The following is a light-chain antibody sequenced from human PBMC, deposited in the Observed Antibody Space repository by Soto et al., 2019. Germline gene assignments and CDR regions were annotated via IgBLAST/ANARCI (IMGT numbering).Light chain of an antibody. CDR2: SVS. CDR3: CSYAGSYTYV. J-gene: IGLJ1*01. CDR1: SSDVGGHNY. Sequence: QSVLTQPRSVSGSPGQSVTISCTGTSSDVGGHNYVSWYQQHPGKAPKLMISSVSKRPSGVPDRFSGSKSGNTASLTISGLQDEDEADYYYCSYAGSYTYVFGNGTKVTVL. V-gene: IGLV2-11*01.